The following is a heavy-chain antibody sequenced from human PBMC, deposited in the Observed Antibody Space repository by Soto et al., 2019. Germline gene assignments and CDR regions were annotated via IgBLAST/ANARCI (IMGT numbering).Heavy chain of an antibody. Sequence: EVQLVESGGGLVKPGESLRLSCAASGFTFINAWLSWVRQAPGKRLEWVGRIRGRAHGGTTDYAAPVNGRFTVSRDDSQNMVFLQMNSLRTEDTALYYFVTHLNYDYSGRRSAWGQGTLVTVSS. D-gene: IGHD3-10*01. CDR2: IRGRAHGGTT. V-gene: IGHV3-15*01. CDR3: VTHLNYDYSGRRSA. J-gene: IGHJ5*02. CDR1: GFTFINAW.